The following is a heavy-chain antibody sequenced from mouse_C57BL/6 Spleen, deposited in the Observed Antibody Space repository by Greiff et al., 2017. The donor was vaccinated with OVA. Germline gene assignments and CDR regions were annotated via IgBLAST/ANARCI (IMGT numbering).Heavy chain of an antibody. D-gene: IGHD1-1*01. Sequence: QVQLQQPGAELVKPGASVKMSCKASGYTFTSYWITWVKQRPGQGLEWIGDIYPGSGSTTYNEKFKSKATLTVDTSSSTAYMQLSSLTSEDSAVYYCARRTVVATNYFDYWGQGTTLTVSS. CDR2: IYPGSGST. CDR1: GYTFTSYW. CDR3: ARRTVVATNYFDY. V-gene: IGHV1-55*01. J-gene: IGHJ2*01.